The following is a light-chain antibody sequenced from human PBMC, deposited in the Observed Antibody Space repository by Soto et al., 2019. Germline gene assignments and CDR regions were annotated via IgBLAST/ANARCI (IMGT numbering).Light chain of an antibody. CDR3: QQYNTFPYT. Sequence: DIQMTQSPSSLSASVGDSITITCRASPDISIWLAWYQQKPEEAPKSLMYAASSLQSGVPSRFSGSGSGTDFTLTSSSLQPEEVATYHCQQYNTFPYTFGQGTKLEMK. CDR2: AAS. J-gene: IGKJ2*01. CDR1: PDISIW. V-gene: IGKV1D-16*01.